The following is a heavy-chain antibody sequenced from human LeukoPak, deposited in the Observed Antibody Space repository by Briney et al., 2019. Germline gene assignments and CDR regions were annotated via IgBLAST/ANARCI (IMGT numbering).Heavy chain of an antibody. V-gene: IGHV3-21*01. D-gene: IGHD3-16*01. Sequence: GGPLRLSCAASGFTFSSYSMNWVRQAPGKGLEWVSSISSSSSYIYYADSVKGRFTISRDNAKNSLYLQMDSLRAEDTAVYYCARDRLRLGGDYWGQGTLVTVSS. CDR3: ARDRLRLGGDY. J-gene: IGHJ4*02. CDR1: GFTFSSYS. CDR2: ISSSSSYI.